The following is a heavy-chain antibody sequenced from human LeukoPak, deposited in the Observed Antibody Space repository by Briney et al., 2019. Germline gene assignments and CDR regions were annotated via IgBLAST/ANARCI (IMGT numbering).Heavy chain of an antibody. J-gene: IGHJ4*02. D-gene: IGHD6-19*01. V-gene: IGHV3-23*01. CDR2: ISGSGGST. CDR3: AKDHNIAVAGTPFDY. CDR1: GFTFSSYA. Sequence: PGGSLRLSCAASGFTFSSYAMSWVRQAPGKGLEWVSAISGSGGSTYYADSVKGRFTISRDNSKNMLYLQMNSLRAEDTAVYYCAKDHNIAVAGTPFDYWGQGTLVTVSS.